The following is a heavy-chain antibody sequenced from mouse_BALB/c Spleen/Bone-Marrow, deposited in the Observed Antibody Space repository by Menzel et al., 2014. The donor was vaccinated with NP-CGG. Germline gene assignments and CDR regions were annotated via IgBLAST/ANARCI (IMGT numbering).Heavy chain of an antibody. Sequence: EVNVVESGGGLVQPGGSRKLSCAASGFTFSSFGMHWVRQAPEKGLEWAAYISSGSSTIYYADTVKGRFTISRDNPKNTLFLQMTSLRSEDTAMYYCARSRGDYLYYAMDYWGQGTSVTVSS. D-gene: IGHD2-13*01. CDR2: ISSGSSTI. CDR1: GFTFSSFG. J-gene: IGHJ4*01. V-gene: IGHV5-17*02. CDR3: ARSRGDYLYYAMDY.